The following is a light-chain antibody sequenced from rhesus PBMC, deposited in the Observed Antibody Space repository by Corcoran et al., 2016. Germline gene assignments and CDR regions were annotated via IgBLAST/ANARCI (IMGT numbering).Light chain of an antibody. Sequence: DIQMSQSPSSLSASVGDRVTITCRASQAISSYLNWYQQKPGKAPNLLIYYVNSLGSGVPSRFSGSGSGTEFTLTISSLQPEDFATYYCQQGNSDPLTFGGGTKVELK. V-gene: IGKV1-32*02. CDR3: QQGNSDPLT. CDR1: QAISSY. CDR2: YVN. J-gene: IGKJ4*01.